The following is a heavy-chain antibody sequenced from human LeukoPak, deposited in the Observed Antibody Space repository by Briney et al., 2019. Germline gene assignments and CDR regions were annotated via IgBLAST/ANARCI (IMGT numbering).Heavy chain of an antibody. Sequence: GGSLRLSCAASGFTFSSYSMNWVRQAPGKGLEWVSSISSSSSYIYYADSVKGRFTISRDNSKNTLYLQMNSLRADDTAVYYCAKDNSPLYYYYGMDVWGQGTTVTVSS. J-gene: IGHJ6*02. CDR1: GFTFSSYS. D-gene: IGHD6-13*01. V-gene: IGHV3-21*04. CDR3: AKDNSPLYYYYGMDV. CDR2: ISSSSSYI.